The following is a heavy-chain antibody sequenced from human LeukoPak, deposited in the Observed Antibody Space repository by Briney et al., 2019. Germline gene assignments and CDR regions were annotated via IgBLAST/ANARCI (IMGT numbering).Heavy chain of an antibody. CDR3: ARGHTVAGRVLGNWFDP. Sequence: ASVKVSCKASGYTFTSYYMHWVRQAPGQGLEWMGIINPSGGSTSYAQKFQGRVTISVDTSKNQFSLKLSSVTAADTAVYYCARGHTVAGRVLGNWFDPWGQGTLVTVSS. CDR1: GYTFTSYY. J-gene: IGHJ5*02. CDR2: INPSGGST. D-gene: IGHD6-19*01. V-gene: IGHV1-46*01.